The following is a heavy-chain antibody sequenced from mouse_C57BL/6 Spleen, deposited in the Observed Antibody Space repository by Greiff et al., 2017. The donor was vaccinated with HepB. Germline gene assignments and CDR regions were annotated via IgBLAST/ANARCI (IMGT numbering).Heavy chain of an antibody. CDR3: ARSRRSSYYYAMDY. CDR2: INPSNGGT. V-gene: IGHV1-53*01. CDR1: GYTFTSYW. Sequence: QVHVKQPGTELVKPGASVKLSCKASGYTFTSYWMHWVKQRPGQGLEWIGNINPSNGGTNYNEKFKSKATLTVDKSSSTAYMQLSSLTSEDSAVYYCARSRRSSYYYAMDYWGQGTSVTVSS. D-gene: IGHD1-3*01. J-gene: IGHJ4*01.